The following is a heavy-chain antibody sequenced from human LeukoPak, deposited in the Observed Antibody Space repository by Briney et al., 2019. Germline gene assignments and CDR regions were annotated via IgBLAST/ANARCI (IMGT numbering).Heavy chain of an antibody. J-gene: IGHJ5*02. Sequence: PSETLSLTCTVSGGSISSYYWSWIRQPPGKGLEWIGYIYYSGSTNYNPSLKSRVTMSVDTSKNQFSLKLSSVTAADTAVYYCARERGYCSSTSCPKSDWFDPWGQGTLVTVSS. CDR3: ARERGYCSSTSCPKSDWFDP. D-gene: IGHD2-2*01. V-gene: IGHV4-59*01. CDR1: GGSISSYY. CDR2: IYYSGST.